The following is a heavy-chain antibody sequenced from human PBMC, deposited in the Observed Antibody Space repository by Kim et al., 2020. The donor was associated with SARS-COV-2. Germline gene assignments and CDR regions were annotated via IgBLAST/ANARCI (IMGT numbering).Heavy chain of an antibody. V-gene: IGHV3-23*01. CDR3: ARGHVAD. D-gene: IGHD5-12*01. Sequence: GGSLRLSCAASGFTFNSHDMSWFRQAPEKGLEWISYIAPSGATFYADSVKGRCTISGDTYKNKVPLQMNSLRAEDTAVYYCARGHVADWGQGNLVTVSS. CDR2: IAPSGAT. J-gene: IGHJ4*02. CDR1: GFTFNSHD.